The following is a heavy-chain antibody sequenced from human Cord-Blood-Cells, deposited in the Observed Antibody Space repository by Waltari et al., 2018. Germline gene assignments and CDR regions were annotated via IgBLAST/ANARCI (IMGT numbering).Heavy chain of an antibody. CDR2: ISYDGSNK. CDR1: GFTFSSYA. D-gene: IGHD6-13*01. J-gene: IGHJ6*01. CDR3: ARDLSSSLLYYYYYYGM. V-gene: IGHV3-30-3*01. Sequence: QVQLVESGGGVVQPGRSLRLSCAASGFTFSSYAMHWVRQAPGKGLEWVAVISYDGSNKYYADSVKGRFTISRDNSKNTLYLQMNSLRAEDTAVYYCARDLSSSLLYYYYYYGM.